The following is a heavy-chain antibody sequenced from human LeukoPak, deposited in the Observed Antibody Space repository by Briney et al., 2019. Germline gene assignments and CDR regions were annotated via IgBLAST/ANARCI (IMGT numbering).Heavy chain of an antibody. Sequence: PGGSLRLSCAASGFTVSSKYMSWVRQPPGKGLEWIGEINHSGSTNYNPSLKSRVTISVDTSKNQFSLKLSSVTAADTAVYYCASSLRGYSYGLFDYWGQGTLVTVSS. CDR2: INHSGST. D-gene: IGHD5-18*01. V-gene: IGHV4-34*01. CDR1: GFTVSSKY. CDR3: ASSLRGYSYGLFDY. J-gene: IGHJ4*02.